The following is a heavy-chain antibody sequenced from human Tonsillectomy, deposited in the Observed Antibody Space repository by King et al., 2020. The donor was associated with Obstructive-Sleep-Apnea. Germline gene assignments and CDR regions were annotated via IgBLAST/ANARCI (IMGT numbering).Heavy chain of an antibody. J-gene: IGHJ4*02. CDR3: ARDLARGKEPLDY. D-gene: IGHD1-14*01. V-gene: IGHV5-51*01. CDR1: GHSFTTSW. Sequence: VQLVESGAEVKEPGESLKISCKSSGHSFTTSWIGWVRQMPGKGLEWMGIIFPGDSDARYSPSFQGQVTISADKSISTAYLQWSSLKASDTAMYYCARDLARGKEPLDYWGQGTLVTVSS. CDR2: IFPGDSDA.